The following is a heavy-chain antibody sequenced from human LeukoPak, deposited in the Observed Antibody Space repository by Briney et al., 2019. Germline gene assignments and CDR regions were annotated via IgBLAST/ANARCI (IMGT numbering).Heavy chain of an antibody. J-gene: IGHJ3*02. CDR2: IYPGDSDT. V-gene: IGHV5-51*01. CDR1: EYSFTSYW. Sequence: GESLKISCKGYEYSFTSYWIGWVRQMPGKGLEWMGIIYPGDSDTRYSPSFQGQVAISADKSISTAYLQWSSLKASDTAMYYCAKSYSSSWGAFDIWGQGTMVTVSS. CDR3: AKSYSSSWGAFDI. D-gene: IGHD6-13*01.